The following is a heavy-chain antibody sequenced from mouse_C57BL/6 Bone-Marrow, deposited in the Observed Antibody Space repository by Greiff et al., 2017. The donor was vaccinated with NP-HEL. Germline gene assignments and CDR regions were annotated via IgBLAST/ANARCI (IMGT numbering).Heavy chain of an antibody. CDR2: ISSGSSTI. CDR1: GFTFTDYG. J-gene: IGHJ3*01. V-gene: IGHV5-17*01. CDR3: ARGGLYSDSLFAY. Sequence: EVKVVESGGGLVKPGGSLKLSCAASGFTFTDYGMHWVRQAPEKGLEWVAYISSGSSTIYYADTVKGRFTISRDNAKNTLFLQMTSLRSEDTAMYYCARGGLYSDSLFAYGGQGTLVTVSA. D-gene: IGHD2-12*01.